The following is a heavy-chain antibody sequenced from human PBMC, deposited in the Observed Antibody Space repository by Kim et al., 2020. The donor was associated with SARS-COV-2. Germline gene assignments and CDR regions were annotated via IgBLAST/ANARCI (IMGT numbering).Heavy chain of an antibody. J-gene: IGHJ4*02. CDR1: GYTFTSYA. CDR3: GSRPGIAVAGLDY. D-gene: IGHD6-19*01. CDR2: INTGNGDT. V-gene: IGHV1-3*04. Sequence: ASVKVSCKASGYTFTSYAMHWVRQAPGQRLEWMGWINTGNGDTKYSQKFKDRVTITSDTSASTAYMELSALRSEDTAVYYCGSRPGIAVAGLDYWGQGTL.